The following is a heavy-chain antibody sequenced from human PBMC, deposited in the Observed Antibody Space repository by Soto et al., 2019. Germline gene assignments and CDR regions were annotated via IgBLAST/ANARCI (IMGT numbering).Heavy chain of an antibody. CDR2: HYSGGST. CDR3: VKSRGGNNFDFFD. CDR1: GFSVSSNY. D-gene: IGHD5-12*01. V-gene: IGHV3-66*02. J-gene: IGHJ4*02. Sequence: GGSLRLSCAISGFSVSSNYLSWVRQAPGKGLEWVSVHYSGGSTYYADSVQGRFTISRDKSNNTLYLQMSSLSADDTAVYYCVKSRGGNNFDFFDWGQGALVTVSS.